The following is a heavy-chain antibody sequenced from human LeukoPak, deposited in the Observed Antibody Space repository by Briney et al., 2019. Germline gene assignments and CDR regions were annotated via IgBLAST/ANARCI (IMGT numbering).Heavy chain of an antibody. CDR2: ISYDGSNK. CDR3: ARARETYYYGSGSSPVDY. V-gene: IGHV3-30*19. D-gene: IGHD3-10*01. J-gene: IGHJ4*02. Sequence: GGSLRLSCAASGFTFSSYGMHWVRQAPGKGLEWVAVISYDGSNKYYADSVKGRFTISRDNSKNTLYLQMNSLRAEDTAVYYCARARETYYYGSGSSPVDYWGQGTLVTVSS. CDR1: GFTFSSYG.